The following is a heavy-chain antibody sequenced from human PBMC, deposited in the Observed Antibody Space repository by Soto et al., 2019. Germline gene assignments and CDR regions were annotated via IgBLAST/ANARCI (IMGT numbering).Heavy chain of an antibody. D-gene: IGHD2-8*02. Sequence: EVQLLESGGGLVQPGGSLRLSCAASGFTFSNYGVSWVRQAPGKGLECVSAIKNNSDYKYYADSVKGRFIVSSDNSKSTLFLEMKSLRAEDTAVYYCAKGYSTGWHSSLNSWGQGTLVIVSS. CDR2: IKNNSDYK. CDR1: GFTFSNYG. V-gene: IGHV3-23*01. J-gene: IGHJ4*02. CDR3: AKGYSTGWHSSLNS.